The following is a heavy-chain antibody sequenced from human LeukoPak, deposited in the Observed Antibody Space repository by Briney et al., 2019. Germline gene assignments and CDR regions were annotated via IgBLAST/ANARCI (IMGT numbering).Heavy chain of an antibody. Sequence: GGSLRLSCAASGFSFSSYWMSWVRQAPGKGLEWVSNIKQDGSDKWYVDSVKGRFTISRDNAKNSLYLQMNTLRAEDTAVYYCARDLPIAAAGTDYFDYWGQGTLATVSS. CDR1: GFSFSSYW. V-gene: IGHV3-7*01. CDR3: ARDLPIAAAGTDYFDY. D-gene: IGHD6-13*01. J-gene: IGHJ4*02. CDR2: IKQDGSDK.